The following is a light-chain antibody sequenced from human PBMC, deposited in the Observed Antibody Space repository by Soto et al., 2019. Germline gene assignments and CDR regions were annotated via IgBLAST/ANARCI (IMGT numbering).Light chain of an antibody. CDR3: QQYNNWPPGGT. CDR2: GAS. J-gene: IGKJ1*01. CDR1: QSVSSN. Sequence: EIVMTQSPATLSVSPGERATLSCRASQSVSSNLAWYQQKPGQAPRLLIYGASTRATGIPARFSGSGSGTEFAHAISSLQSEDFAVYNCQQYNNWPPGGTFGQGTKVEIK. V-gene: IGKV3-15*01.